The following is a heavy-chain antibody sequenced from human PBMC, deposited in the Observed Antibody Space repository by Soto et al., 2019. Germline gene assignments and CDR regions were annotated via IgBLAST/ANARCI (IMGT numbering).Heavy chain of an antibody. Sequence: SETLSLTCAVYGGSFSGYYWSWIRQPPGKGLEWIGEINHSGSTNYNPSLKSRVTISVDTSKNQFSLKLSSVTAADTAVYYCARVFPSSWYHSTCFDPWGQGTLVTVSS. CDR1: GGSFSGYY. D-gene: IGHD6-13*01. CDR3: ARVFPSSWYHSTCFDP. J-gene: IGHJ5*02. CDR2: INHSGST. V-gene: IGHV4-34*01.